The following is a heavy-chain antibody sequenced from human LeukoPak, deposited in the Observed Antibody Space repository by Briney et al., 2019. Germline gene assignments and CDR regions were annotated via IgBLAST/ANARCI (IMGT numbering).Heavy chain of an antibody. Sequence: RASVKVSRKASGGTFSSYGISWVRQAPGQGLEWMGGIIPIFGTTNYAQMFQGRVTITADESTSTAYMELSSLRSEDTAVYYCARDLAGTLDYWGQGTLVTVSS. CDR2: IIPIFGTT. D-gene: IGHD1-7*01. V-gene: IGHV1-69*13. CDR3: ARDLAGTLDY. CDR1: GGTFSSYG. J-gene: IGHJ4*02.